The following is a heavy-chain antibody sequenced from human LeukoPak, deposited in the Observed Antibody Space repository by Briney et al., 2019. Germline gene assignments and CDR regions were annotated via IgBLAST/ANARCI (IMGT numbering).Heavy chain of an antibody. D-gene: IGHD3-10*01. V-gene: IGHV6-1*01. Sequence: SQTLSLTCAISGDSVSSNSAAWNWIRQSPSRGLEWLGRTYYRSKWYNDYAVSVKGRININPDTTKNQFSLQLNSVTPEDTAVYYCASSGSGSLYYYYGMDVWGQGTTVTVSS. CDR3: ASSGSGSLYYYYGMDV. J-gene: IGHJ6*02. CDR2: TYYRSKWYN. CDR1: GDSVSSNSAA.